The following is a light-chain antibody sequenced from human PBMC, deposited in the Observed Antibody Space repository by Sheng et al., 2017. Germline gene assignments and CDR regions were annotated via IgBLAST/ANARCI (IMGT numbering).Light chain of an antibody. J-gene: IGKJ4*01. CDR2: KAS. CDR3: QQYNSYLLT. Sequence: DIQMTQSPSTLSASVGDRVTITCRASQSISSWLAWYQQKPGKAPKLLIYKASSLESGVPSRFSGSGSGTEFTLTISSLQPDDFATYYCQQYNSYLLTFGGGPRWRSN. CDR1: QSISSW. V-gene: IGKV1-5*03.